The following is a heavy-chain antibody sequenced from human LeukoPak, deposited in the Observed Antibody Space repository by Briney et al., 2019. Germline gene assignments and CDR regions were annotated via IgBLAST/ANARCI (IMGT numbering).Heavy chain of an antibody. CDR3: ASRGKVNSSGWYRVYYYGMDV. Sequence: SETLSLTRTVSGGSISSSSYYWGWIRQPPGKGLEWIGEINHSGSTNYNPSLKSRVTISVDTSKNQFSLKLSSVTAADTAVYYCASRGKVNSSGWYRVYYYGMDVWGQGTTVTVSS. CDR1: GGSISSSSYY. D-gene: IGHD6-19*01. CDR2: INHSGST. J-gene: IGHJ6*02. V-gene: IGHV4-39*07.